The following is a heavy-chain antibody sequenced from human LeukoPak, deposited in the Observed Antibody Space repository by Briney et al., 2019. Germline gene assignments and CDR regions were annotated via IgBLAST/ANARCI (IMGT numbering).Heavy chain of an antibody. D-gene: IGHD5-18*01. V-gene: IGHV3-73*01. Sequence: GGSLRLSCAASGFTFRGSAMHWVRQASGKGLEWVGRIRSKANSYATAYAASVKGRFTISRDDSKNTAYLQMDSLKTEDTAVYYCTSPTEGYSYAGGDYWGQGTLVTVSS. CDR3: TSPTEGYSYAGGDY. CDR2: IRSKANSYAT. CDR1: GFTFRGSA. J-gene: IGHJ4*02.